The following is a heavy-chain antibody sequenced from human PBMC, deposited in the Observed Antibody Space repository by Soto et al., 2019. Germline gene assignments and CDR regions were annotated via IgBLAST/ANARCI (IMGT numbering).Heavy chain of an antibody. CDR3: ARDGIVVVPAAIGWFDP. CDR2: ISAYNGNT. CDR1: GYTFTSYG. D-gene: IGHD2-2*01. V-gene: IGHV1-18*04. J-gene: IGHJ5*02. Sequence: GASVKVSCKASGYTFTSYGISWVRQAPGQGLEWMGWISAYNGNTNYAQKLQGRVTMTTDTSTSTAYMELRSLRSDDTAVYYCARDGIVVVPAAIGWFDPWGKGTLVTVSS.